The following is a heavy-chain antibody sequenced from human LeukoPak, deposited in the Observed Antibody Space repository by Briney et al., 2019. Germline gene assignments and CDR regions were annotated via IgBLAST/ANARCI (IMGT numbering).Heavy chain of an antibody. V-gene: IGHV3-48*01. CDR2: ISPSSSTI. CDR3: AREGLIATVGAFDI. Sequence: PGGSLRLSCAASGFTFTTYSMNWVRQAPGKGLEWVSYISPSSSTIYYADSVKGRFTISRDNSKNTLYLQMNSLRTEDTAVYYCAREGLIATVGAFDIWGQGTLVTFSS. D-gene: IGHD3-22*01. CDR1: GFTFTTYS. J-gene: IGHJ3*02.